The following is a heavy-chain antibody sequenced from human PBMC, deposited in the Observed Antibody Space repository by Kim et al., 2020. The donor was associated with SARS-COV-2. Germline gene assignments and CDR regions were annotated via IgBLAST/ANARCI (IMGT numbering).Heavy chain of an antibody. D-gene: IGHD3-10*01. CDR3: TTFITMVRGVNWVFDY. CDR1: GFTFSNAW. CDR2: IKSKTDGGTT. V-gene: IGHV3-15*01. Sequence: GGSLRLSCAASGFTFSNAWMSWVRQAPGKGLEWVGRIKSKTDGGTTDYAAPVKGRFTISRDDSKNTLYLQMNSLKTEDTAVYYCTTFITMVRGVNWVFDYWGQGTLVTVSS. J-gene: IGHJ4*02.